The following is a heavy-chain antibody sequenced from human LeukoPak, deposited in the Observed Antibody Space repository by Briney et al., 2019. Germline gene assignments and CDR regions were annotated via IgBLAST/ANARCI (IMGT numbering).Heavy chain of an antibody. V-gene: IGHV3-30*04. CDR3: ARDYYDSSGYYYFDY. CDR1: GFTFSSYA. J-gene: IGHJ4*02. CDR2: ISYDGSNK. D-gene: IGHD3-22*01. Sequence: GGSLRLSCAASGFTFSSYAMHWVRQAPGKGLEWVAVISYDGSNKYYADSVKGRFTISRDNAKNSLYLQMNSLRAEDTAVYYCARDYYDSSGYYYFDYWGQGTLVTVSS.